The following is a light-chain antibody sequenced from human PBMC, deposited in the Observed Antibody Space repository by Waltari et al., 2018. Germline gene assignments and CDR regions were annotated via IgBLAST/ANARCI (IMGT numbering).Light chain of an antibody. CDR2: YDR. CDR1: NIGSKS. Sequence: SYVLTQPPSVSVAPGQTARITCGGNNIGSKSVHWYQQKLGQAPVLVIFYDRDRPSGIPERFSGTNSGNTATLTISRVEAGDEADYYCQVWDINNDHLLVFGGGTRLTAL. V-gene: IGLV3-21*04. J-gene: IGLJ2*01. CDR3: QVWDINNDHLLV.